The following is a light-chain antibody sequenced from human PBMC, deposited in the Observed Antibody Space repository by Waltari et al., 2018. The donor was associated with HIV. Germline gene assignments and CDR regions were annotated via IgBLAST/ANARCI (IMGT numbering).Light chain of an antibody. J-gene: IGKJ2*01. CDR2: WAS. CDR1: QSLLYNSNSKND. CDR3: QQYYGESFT. Sequence: IVMTQSPDSLAVALGERATIPCTSSQSLLYNSNSKNDLAWYQQRPGEPPKLLIYWASIRGAGVPDRFSGSGSGTDFTLTISSLKSEDVAVYYCQQYYGESFTFGQGTRLEIK. V-gene: IGKV4-1*01.